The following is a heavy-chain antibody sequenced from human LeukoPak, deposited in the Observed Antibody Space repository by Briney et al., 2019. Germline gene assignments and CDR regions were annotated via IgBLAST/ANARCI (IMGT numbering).Heavy chain of an antibody. Sequence: PGGSLRLSCAASGLTFDDYGMSWVRQAPGKGLEWVSGINWNGGSTGYADSVKGRFTISRDNAKNSLYLQMNSLRAEDTALYYCARGDSSGYAAPFGYWGQGTLVTVSS. J-gene: IGHJ4*02. CDR3: ARGDSSGYAAPFGY. D-gene: IGHD3-22*01. V-gene: IGHV3-20*04. CDR2: INWNGGST. CDR1: GLTFDDYG.